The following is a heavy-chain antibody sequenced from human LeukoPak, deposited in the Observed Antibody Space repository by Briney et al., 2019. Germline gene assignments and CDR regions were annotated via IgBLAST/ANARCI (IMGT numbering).Heavy chain of an antibody. CDR1: GGTFSSYA. CDR3: ARAPLYCSSTSCYPYYMDV. D-gene: IGHD2-2*01. V-gene: IGHV1-69*13. J-gene: IGHJ6*03. Sequence: GASVNVSCKASGGTFSSYAISWVRQAPGQGLEWMGGIIPIFGTANYAQKFQGRVTITADESTSTAYMELSSLRSEDTAVYYCARAPLYCSSTSCYPYYMDVWGKGTTVTVSS. CDR2: IIPIFGTA.